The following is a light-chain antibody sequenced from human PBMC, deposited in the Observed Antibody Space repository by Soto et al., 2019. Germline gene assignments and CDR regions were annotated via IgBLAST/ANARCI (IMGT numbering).Light chain of an antibody. CDR3: QQYNNWPGT. V-gene: IGKV3-15*01. Sequence: EIVMTESPATLSVSPGERATLSCRASQSVSSNFAWYQQKPGQAPRLLFYGASTRATGIPARFSGSGSGTEFTLTISSLQSEDSAVYYCQQYNNWPGTFGQGTKVDIK. CDR2: GAS. CDR1: QSVSSN. J-gene: IGKJ1*01.